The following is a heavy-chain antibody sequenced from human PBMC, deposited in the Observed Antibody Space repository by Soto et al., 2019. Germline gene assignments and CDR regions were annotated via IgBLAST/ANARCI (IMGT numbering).Heavy chain of an antibody. D-gene: IGHD2-15*01. CDR2: IWYDASKQ. CDR1: GFSFSVYG. J-gene: IGHJ4*02. CDR3: AAWAECATEFH. Sequence: PGGSLRLSCETSGFSFSVYGMHWVRQAPGKGLEWVAVIWYDASKQFYAASVEGRFTISRDNSKAILYLQMNSLRAEDTAVYYCAAWAECATEFHWGQGTLVTVSS. V-gene: IGHV3-33*01.